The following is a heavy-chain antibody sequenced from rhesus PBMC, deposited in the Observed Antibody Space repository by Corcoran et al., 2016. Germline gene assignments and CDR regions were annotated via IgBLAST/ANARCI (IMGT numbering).Heavy chain of an antibody. CDR1: GGSISSNY. J-gene: IGHJ1*01. D-gene: IGHD2-39*02. CDR2: IHGSGGST. V-gene: IGHV4-160*01. Sequence: QVQLQESGPGLVKPSETLSLTCAVSGGSISSNYWSWIRQPPGTGLEWIGRIHGSGGSTAYNPSLKSRVTISTDTSKNQFSLKLSSVTAADTAVYYCARNPLHYCSGGVCYTGEYFEFWGQGALVTVSS. CDR3: ARNPLHYCSGGVCYTGEYFEF.